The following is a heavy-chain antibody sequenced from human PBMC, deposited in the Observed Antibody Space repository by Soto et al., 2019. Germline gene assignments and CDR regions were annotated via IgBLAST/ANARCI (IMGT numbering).Heavy chain of an antibody. J-gene: IGHJ4*02. Sequence: QVQLMQSGAEVKKPGASVKVSCKASGNTFTNYYIHWVRQAPGQGLEWMGTINPSGGHTTYAQKXLXXXTXXRDTSTSTLYMELTSLRSEDTAVYYCARGGHVVVVTAAFDYWGQGTLVTVSS. CDR2: INPSGGHT. V-gene: IGHV1-46*01. CDR3: ARGGHVVVVTAAFDY. D-gene: IGHD2-21*02. CDR1: GNTFTNYY.